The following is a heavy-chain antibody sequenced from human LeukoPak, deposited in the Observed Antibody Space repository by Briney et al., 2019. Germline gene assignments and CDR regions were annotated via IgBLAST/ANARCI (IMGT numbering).Heavy chain of an antibody. D-gene: IGHD5-18*01. Sequence: TRGSLRLSCAASGFTFSSYWMSWVRQAPGKGLEWVANIKQDGSEKYYVDSVKGRFTISRDKAKNSLYLQMNSLRAEDTAVYYCARERDTAMVRSGAFDIWGQGTMVTVSS. CDR1: GFTFSSYW. V-gene: IGHV3-7*03. CDR3: ARERDTAMVRSGAFDI. J-gene: IGHJ3*02. CDR2: IKQDGSEK.